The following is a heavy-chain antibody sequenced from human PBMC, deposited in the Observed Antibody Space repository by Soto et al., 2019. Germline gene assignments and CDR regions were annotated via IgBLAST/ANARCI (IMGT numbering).Heavy chain of an antibody. CDR3: ARHHCSGGIGSGGVDY. Sequence: QVQLVESGGGVVQPGRSLRLSCAASGFTFSSYGMHWVRQAPGKGLEWGAVIGYDGSNKYYAASVKGRFTTSRDNSKNTLYLQMDSLRAEDTAVYYCARHHCSGGIGSGGVDYGGEGTLVAVSS. D-gene: IGHD2-15*01. CDR2: IGYDGSNK. V-gene: IGHV3-33*01. CDR1: GFTFSSYG. J-gene: IGHJ4*02.